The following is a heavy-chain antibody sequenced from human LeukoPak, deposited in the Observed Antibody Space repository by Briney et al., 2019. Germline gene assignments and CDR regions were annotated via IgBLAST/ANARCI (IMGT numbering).Heavy chain of an antibody. CDR1: GFTFSSYW. CDR2: IKQDGSEK. Sequence: GGSLRLSCGVSGFTFSSYWMSWVRQAPGKGLEWVANIKQDGSEKYYVDSVKGRFTISRDNAKNSLYLQMNSLRAEDTAVYYCAREGYSGYGNFDYWGQGTLVTVSS. D-gene: IGHD5-12*01. V-gene: IGHV3-7*01. CDR3: AREGYSGYGNFDY. J-gene: IGHJ4*02.